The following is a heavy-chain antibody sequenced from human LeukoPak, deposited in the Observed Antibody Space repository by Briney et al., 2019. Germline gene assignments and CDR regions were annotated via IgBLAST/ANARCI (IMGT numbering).Heavy chain of an antibody. CDR3: ARLTNHYYGSGNP. J-gene: IGHJ5*02. D-gene: IGHD3-10*01. CDR1: GFIFSNYW. Sequence: GGSLRLSCAASGFIFSNYWMTWVRQAPGKGLEWVAVISYDGSNKYYADSVKGRFTISRDNSKNTLYLQMNSLRAEDTAVYYCARLTNHYYGSGNPWGQGTLVTVSS. CDR2: ISYDGSNK. V-gene: IGHV3-30*03.